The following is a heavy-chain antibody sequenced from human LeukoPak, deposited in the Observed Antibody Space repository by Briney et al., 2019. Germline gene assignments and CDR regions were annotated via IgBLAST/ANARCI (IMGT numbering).Heavy chain of an antibody. D-gene: IGHD4-11*01. CDR2: ISSSGDYI. Sequence: GGSLRLSCAASGFTFSSYTLNWVRQAPGKGLEWVSSISSSGDYIYYADSMKGRLTISRDNAKNSLYLQMNSLRGEDTAVYYCARGTMVTVNFDYWGQGTLVTVSS. CDR1: GFTFSSYT. CDR3: ARGTMVTVNFDY. J-gene: IGHJ4*02. V-gene: IGHV3-21*01.